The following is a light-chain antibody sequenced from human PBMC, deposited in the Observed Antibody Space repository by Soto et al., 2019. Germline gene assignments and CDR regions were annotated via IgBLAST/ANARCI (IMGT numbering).Light chain of an antibody. CDR3: QSYDSSLSGVV. J-gene: IGLJ2*01. V-gene: IGLV1-40*01. Sequence: QSVLTQPPSVYGAPGQRVTIFCTGSSSNIGAGYDVHWYQQLPGTAPKLLIYGNSNRPSGVPDRFSGSKSGTSASLAITGLQAEDEADYYCQSYDSSLSGVVFGGGTKLTVL. CDR2: GNS. CDR1: SSNIGAGYD.